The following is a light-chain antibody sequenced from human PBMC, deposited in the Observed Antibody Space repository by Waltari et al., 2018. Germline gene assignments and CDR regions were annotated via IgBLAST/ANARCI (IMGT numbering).Light chain of an antibody. J-gene: IGLJ1*01. CDR1: NIGRKS. V-gene: IGLV3-21*02. CDR2: DDS. CDR3: QVWDRSSDHYV. Sequence: SYVLTQPPSVSVAPGQTARITCGGNNIGRKSGHWYQQKPGQAPVLAVYDDSDRPSGIPERVSGSNSENTATLTISRVEAGDEADYYCQVWDRSSDHYVFGTGTKVTVL.